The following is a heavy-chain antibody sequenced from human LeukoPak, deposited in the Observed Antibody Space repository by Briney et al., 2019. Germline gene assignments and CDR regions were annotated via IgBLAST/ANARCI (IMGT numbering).Heavy chain of an antibody. CDR1: GYTFTGYY. J-gene: IGHJ5*02. Sequence: ASVKVSCKASGYTFTGYYMHWVRQAPGQGLEWMGWINPNSGGTNYAQKFQGRVTMTRDTSISTAYMELSRLRSDDTAVYYCARVGPRWLQLYFRWFDPWGQGTLVTVSS. CDR3: ARVGPRWLQLYFRWFDP. D-gene: IGHD5-24*01. CDR2: INPNSGGT. V-gene: IGHV1-2*02.